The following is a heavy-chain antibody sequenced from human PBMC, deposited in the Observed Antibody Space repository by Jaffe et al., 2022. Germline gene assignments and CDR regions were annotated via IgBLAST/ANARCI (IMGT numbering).Heavy chain of an antibody. Sequence: QVQLVQSGSELKKPGASVKVSCKASGYTFTKYAINWVRQAPGQGPEWMGWINTNTGNPTYAQGFTGRFVFSLDTSVSTAYLQISGLKAEDTALYYCASVYSQCSDTSCLDPWGQGTLVTVSS. V-gene: IGHV7-4-1*02. CDR2: INTNTGNP. CDR3: ASVYSQCSDTSCLDP. CDR1: GYTFTKYA. D-gene: IGHD2-15*01. J-gene: IGHJ5*02.